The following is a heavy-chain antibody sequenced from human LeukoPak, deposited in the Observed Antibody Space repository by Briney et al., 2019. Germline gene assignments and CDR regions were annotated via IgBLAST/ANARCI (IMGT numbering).Heavy chain of an antibody. D-gene: IGHD5-12*01. Sequence: GSLRLSCVVSGFTVSSNYMSWVRQPPGKGLEWIGSIYYTGSTYSNPSLKSRVTISMDTSKNQFSLKLSSVTAADTAVYYCARVHSGYQSLPYYYYMDVWGKGTTVTVSS. V-gene: IGHV4-39*07. CDR2: IYYTGST. J-gene: IGHJ6*03. CDR3: ARVHSGYQSLPYYYYMDV. CDR1: GFTVSSNY.